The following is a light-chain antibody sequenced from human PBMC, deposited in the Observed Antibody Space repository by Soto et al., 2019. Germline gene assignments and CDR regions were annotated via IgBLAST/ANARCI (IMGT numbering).Light chain of an antibody. Sequence: AIQLTQSPSSLSASVGDRVTITCRASQGISSALAWYQQKPGKAPKLLIYDASSLESGVPSRFSGSGSGTDFTLPISSLQPEDFATYYCQQFNNYPSITFGQGTRLEIK. J-gene: IGKJ5*01. CDR1: QGISSA. CDR3: QQFNNYPSIT. CDR2: DAS. V-gene: IGKV1D-13*01.